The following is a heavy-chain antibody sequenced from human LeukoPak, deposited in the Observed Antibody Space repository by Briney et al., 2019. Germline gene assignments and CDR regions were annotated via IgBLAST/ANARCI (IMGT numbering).Heavy chain of an antibody. D-gene: IGHD3-10*01. V-gene: IGHV4-59*01. CDR2: IYYSGST. CDR1: GGSISSYY. CDR3: ARDSSIDYGSGFVYDY. Sequence: SETLSLTCTVSGGSISSYYWSCIRQPPGKGLEWIGYIYYSGSTNYNPSLKSRVTISVDTSKNQFSLKLSSVTAADTAVYYCARDSSIDYGSGFVYDYWGQGTLVTVSS. J-gene: IGHJ4*02.